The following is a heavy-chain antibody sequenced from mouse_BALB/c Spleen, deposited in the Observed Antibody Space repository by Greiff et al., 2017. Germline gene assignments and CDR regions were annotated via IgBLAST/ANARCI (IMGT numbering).Heavy chain of an antibody. CDR3: ARRGSRPFDY. J-gene: IGHJ2*01. D-gene: IGHD1-1*01. Sequence: QVQLQQSGAELMKPGASVKISCKATGYTFSSYWIEWVKQTPGHGLEWIGVILPGSGSTNYNEKFKGKATFTADTSYNAAYMQISSLTSEDSAVYYCARRGSRPFDYWGQGTTLTVSS. V-gene: IGHV1-9*01. CDR2: ILPGSGST. CDR1: GYTFSSYW.